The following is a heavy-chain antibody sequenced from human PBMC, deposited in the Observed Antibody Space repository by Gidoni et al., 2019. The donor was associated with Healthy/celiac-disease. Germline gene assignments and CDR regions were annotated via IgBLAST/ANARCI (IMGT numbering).Heavy chain of an antibody. Sequence: QVQLVESGGGVVQPGRSLRLSCAASGFTFSSYGMHWVRQAPGKGLEWVAVISYDGSNKYYADSVKGRFTISRDNSKNTLYLQMNSLRAEDTAVYYCAKDLGSVVAANDAFDIWGQGTMVTVSS. CDR3: AKDLGSVVAANDAFDI. V-gene: IGHV3-30*18. CDR1: GFTFSSYG. J-gene: IGHJ3*02. CDR2: ISYDGSNK. D-gene: IGHD2-15*01.